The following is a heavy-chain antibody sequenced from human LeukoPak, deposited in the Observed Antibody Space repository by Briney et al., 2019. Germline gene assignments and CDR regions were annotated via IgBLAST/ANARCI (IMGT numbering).Heavy chain of an antibody. Sequence: PGGSLRLSCAASGFTFSSYWMHWVRQAAGKGLVWVSRINSDGSSETYADSVKGRFTISRDNAKNTLYVQMNSLRAEDTAVYYCAREDPYSEGMDVWGQGTSVTVSS. CDR1: GFTFSSYW. D-gene: IGHD3-9*01. J-gene: IGHJ6*02. CDR3: AREDPYSEGMDV. CDR2: INSDGSSE. V-gene: IGHV3-74*03.